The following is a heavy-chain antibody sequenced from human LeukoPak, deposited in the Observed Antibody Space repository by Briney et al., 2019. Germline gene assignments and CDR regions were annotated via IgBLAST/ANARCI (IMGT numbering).Heavy chain of an antibody. CDR3: VRGNYNFDY. Sequence: SQTLSLTCAISGESVSSTGASWNWIRQSPSRGLEWLGRTYYRSKWHYEYALSVQSRIIVAPDTSKNQFSLQLNSVTPEDTAVYYCVRGNYNFDYWGQGSLVTVSS. CDR1: GESVSSTGAS. V-gene: IGHV6-1*01. CDR2: TYYRSKWHY. J-gene: IGHJ4*02. D-gene: IGHD5-24*01.